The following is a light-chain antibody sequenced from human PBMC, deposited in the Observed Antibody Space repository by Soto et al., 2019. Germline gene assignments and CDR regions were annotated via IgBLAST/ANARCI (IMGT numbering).Light chain of an antibody. J-gene: IGLJ2*01. V-gene: IGLV2-23*01. CDR1: SSDVGSYNL. CDR3: CSYAGSSTLV. CDR2: EGS. Sequence: QSALTQPASVSGSPRQSITISCTGTSSDVGSYNLVSWYQQHPGKAPKLMIYEGSKRPSGVSNRFSGSKSGNTASLTISGLQAEDEADYYCCSYAGSSTLVFGEGTKLTVL.